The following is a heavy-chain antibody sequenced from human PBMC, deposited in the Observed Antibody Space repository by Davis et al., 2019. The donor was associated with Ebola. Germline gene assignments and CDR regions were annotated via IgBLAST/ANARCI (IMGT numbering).Heavy chain of an antibody. CDR1: GYTFTSYD. CDR2: MNPNSGNT. J-gene: IGHJ3*02. D-gene: IGHD6-19*01. CDR3: AGGESGWDASDI. V-gene: IGHV1-8*01. Sequence: AASVKVSCKASGYTFTSYDINWVRQATGQGLEWMGWMNPNSGNTGYAQKFQGRVTMTRNTSISTAYMELSSLRSEDTAVYYCAGGESGWDASDIWGRGTMVTVSS.